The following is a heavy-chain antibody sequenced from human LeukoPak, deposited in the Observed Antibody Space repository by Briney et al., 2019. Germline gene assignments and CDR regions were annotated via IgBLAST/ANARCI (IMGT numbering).Heavy chain of an antibody. CDR1: GFTFSSYA. CDR2: ISGSGGST. CDR3: AKDTSYYYDSSGLNDY. V-gene: IGHV3-23*01. Sequence: SGGSLRLSCAASGFTFSSYAMSWVRQAPGKGLEWVSAISGSGGSTYYADSVKGRFTISRDNSKNTLYLQMNSLRAEDTAVYYCAKDTSYYYDSSGLNDYWGQGTLVTVSS. D-gene: IGHD3-22*01. J-gene: IGHJ4*02.